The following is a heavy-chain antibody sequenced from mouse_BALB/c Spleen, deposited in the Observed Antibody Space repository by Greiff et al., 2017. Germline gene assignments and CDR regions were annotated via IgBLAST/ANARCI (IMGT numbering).Heavy chain of an antibody. D-gene: IGHD1-1*01. CDR1: GFSLTSYG. CDR2: IWAGGST. Sequence: VKLVESGPGLVAPSQSLSITCTVSGFSLTSYGVHWVRQPPGKGLEWLGVIWAGGSTNYNSALMSRLSISKDNSKSQVFLKMNSLQTDDTAMYYCARDRYGYFDVWGAGTTVTVSS. J-gene: IGHJ1*01. V-gene: IGHV2-9*02. CDR3: ARDRYGYFDV.